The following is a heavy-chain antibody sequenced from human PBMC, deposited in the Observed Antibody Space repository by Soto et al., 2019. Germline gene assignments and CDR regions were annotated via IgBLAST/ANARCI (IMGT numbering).Heavy chain of an antibody. CDR3: AKSIVVVPAAMWHDAFDI. Sequence: GGSLRLSCAASVFTFSSYGMHWVRQAPGKGLEWVAVIWYDGSNKYYADSVKGRFTISRDNSKNTLYLQMNSLRAEDTAVYYCAKSIVVVPAAMWHDAFDIWGQGTMVTVSS. J-gene: IGHJ3*02. V-gene: IGHV3-33*06. D-gene: IGHD2-2*01. CDR1: VFTFSSYG. CDR2: IWYDGSNK.